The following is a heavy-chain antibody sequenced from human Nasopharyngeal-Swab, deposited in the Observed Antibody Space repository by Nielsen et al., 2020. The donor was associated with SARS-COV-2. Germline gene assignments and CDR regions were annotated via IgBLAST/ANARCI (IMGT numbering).Heavy chain of an antibody. J-gene: IGHJ6*03. CDR2: INAGNGNT. V-gene: IGHV1-3*01. Sequence: WVRQAPGQRLEWMGWINAGNGNTKYSQKFQGRVTITRDTSASTAYMELSSLRSEDTAVYYCARKGILTGYYGYYYYVDVWGKGTTVTVSS. CDR3: ARKGILTGYYGYYYYVDV. D-gene: IGHD3-9*01.